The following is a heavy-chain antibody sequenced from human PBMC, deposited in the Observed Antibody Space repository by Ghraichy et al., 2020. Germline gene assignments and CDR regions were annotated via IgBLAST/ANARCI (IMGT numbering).Heavy chain of an antibody. V-gene: IGHV4-39*01. CDR1: GGSISSSSYY. Sequence: SETLSLTCTVSGGSISSSSYYWGWIRQPPGKGLEWIGSIYYSGSTYYNPSLKSRVTISVDTSKNQFSLKLSSVTAADTAVYYCARAHYPRGNDAFDIWGQGTMVTVSS. CDR3: ARAHYPRGNDAFDI. D-gene: IGHD3-10*01. J-gene: IGHJ3*02. CDR2: IYYSGST.